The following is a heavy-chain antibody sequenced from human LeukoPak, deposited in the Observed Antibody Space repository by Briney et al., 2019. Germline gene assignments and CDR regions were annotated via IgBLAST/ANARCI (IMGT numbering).Heavy chain of an antibody. CDR1: GYTFTGYY. D-gene: IGHD3-3*01. J-gene: IGHJ5*02. V-gene: IGHV1-2*06. CDR2: INPNSGGT. Sequence: ASVKVSCKASGYTFTGYYMHWVRQAPGQGLEWMGRINPNSGGTNYAQKFQGRVTMTRDTSISTAYMELSRLRSEDTAVYYCARETNFWSGYPGWFDPWGQGTLVTVSS. CDR3: ARETNFWSGYPGWFDP.